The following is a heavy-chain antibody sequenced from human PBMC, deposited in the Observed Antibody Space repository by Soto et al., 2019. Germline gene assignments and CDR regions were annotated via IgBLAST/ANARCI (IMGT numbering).Heavy chain of an antibody. J-gene: IGHJ3*02. CDR3: ARVPQWQQQLGDAFDI. CDR1: GGSISSRSYY. Sequence: PSETMALTCTVCGGSISSRSYYWGWIRQPPGKGLEWIGSIYYSGSTYYNPSLKSRVTMTRDTSTSTVYMELSSLRSEDTAVYYCARVPQWQQQLGDAFDIWGQGTMVTVSS. V-gene: IGHV4-39*07. CDR2: IYYSGST. D-gene: IGHD6-13*01.